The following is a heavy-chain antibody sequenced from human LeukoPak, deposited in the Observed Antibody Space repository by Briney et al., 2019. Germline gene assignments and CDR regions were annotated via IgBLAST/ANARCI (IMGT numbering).Heavy chain of an antibody. CDR1: GFTFSSYA. CDR3: ARGYCSSTSCYENDY. Sequence: GGSLRLSCAASGFTFSSYAMSWVRQAPGKGLEWVSAISGSGGSTYYADSVKGRFTISRDSSKNTLFLQMNSLRAEDTAVYYCARGYCSSTSCYENDYWGQGTLVTVS. D-gene: IGHD2-2*01. CDR2: ISGSGGST. J-gene: IGHJ4*02. V-gene: IGHV3-23*01.